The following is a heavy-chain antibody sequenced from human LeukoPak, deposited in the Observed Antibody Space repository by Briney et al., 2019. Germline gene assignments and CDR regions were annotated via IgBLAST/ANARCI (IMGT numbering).Heavy chain of an antibody. V-gene: IGHV3-74*01. J-gene: IGHJ4*02. D-gene: IGHD3-22*01. Sequence: PGGSLRLSCAASGFTFSTYWMHWVRQAPGKGLVWVSRINIDGSSTYYADSVKGRFTISGDNAKNTLSLQMNSLRAEDTAVYYCGRAKNSWSDSVPDYWGQGTLVTVSS. CDR2: INIDGSST. CDR3: GRAKNSWSDSVPDY. CDR1: GFTFSTYW.